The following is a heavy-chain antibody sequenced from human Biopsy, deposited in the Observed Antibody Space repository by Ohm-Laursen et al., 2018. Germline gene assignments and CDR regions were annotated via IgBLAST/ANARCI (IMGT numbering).Heavy chain of an antibody. J-gene: IGHJ4*02. V-gene: IGHV1-8*02. Sequence: ASVKVSCKASGYTFTTYGISWVRQAPGQGLEWMGWMNPNSGNTGYAQKFQGRVTMTRNTSISTAYMELSSLTSVDTAVYYCARDFNYDGGGSFNFDYWGQGTPVTVSS. CDR2: MNPNSGNT. CDR1: GYTFTTYG. CDR3: ARDFNYDGGGSFNFDY. D-gene: IGHD3-22*01.